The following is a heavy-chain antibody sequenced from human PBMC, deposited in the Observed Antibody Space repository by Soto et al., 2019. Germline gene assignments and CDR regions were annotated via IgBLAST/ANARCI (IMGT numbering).Heavy chain of an antibody. V-gene: IGHV1-2*02. CDR3: ARVPSGYCSGGSCYSNYYYGMDV. J-gene: IGHJ6*02. Sequence: ASLKVSCKASGYTFTGYYMHWVRQAPGQGLEWMGWINPNSGGTNYAQKFQGRVTMTRDTSISTAYMELSRLRSDDTAVYYCARVPSGYCSGGSCYSNYYYGMDVWGQGTTVTVSS. CDR2: INPNSGGT. D-gene: IGHD2-15*01. CDR1: GYTFTGYY.